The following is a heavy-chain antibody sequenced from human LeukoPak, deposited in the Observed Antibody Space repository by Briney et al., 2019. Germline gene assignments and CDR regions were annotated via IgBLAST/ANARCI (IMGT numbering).Heavy chain of an antibody. CDR3: SRDRGGGDIYFDY. CDR2: ISRSGATI. J-gene: IGHJ4*02. CDR1: GFTFSSYG. Sequence: PGGSLRPSCAASGFTFSSYGMNWVRQAPGKGPEWISYISRSGATIYYADSVKGRFTISRDNAKNSLYLQMSSLGAEDTAIYYCSRDRGGGDIYFDYWGQATLVTLSS. V-gene: IGHV3-48*03. D-gene: IGHD2-21*02.